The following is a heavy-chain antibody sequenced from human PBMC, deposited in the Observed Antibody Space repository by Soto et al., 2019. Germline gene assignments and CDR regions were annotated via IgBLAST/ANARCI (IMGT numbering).Heavy chain of an antibody. D-gene: IGHD6-6*01. CDR2: INPSGGST. J-gene: IGHJ4*02. V-gene: IGHV1-46*01. CDR3: ARGGGSSRDFDY. Sequence: SXKVSFKAAGYTXSSYYMDWVRQAPGQGLEWRGIINPSGGSTSYAQKFQGRVTMTRDASTSTVYMELSSLRSEDKAVYYCARGGGSSRDFDYWGQGTLGTVS. CDR1: GYTXSSYY.